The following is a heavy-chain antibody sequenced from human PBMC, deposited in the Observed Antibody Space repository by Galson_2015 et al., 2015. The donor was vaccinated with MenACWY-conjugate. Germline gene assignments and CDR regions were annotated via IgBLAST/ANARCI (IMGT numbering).Heavy chain of an antibody. J-gene: IGHJ4*02. CDR2: IYYSGTT. CDR3: ARGPTRFYFDN. V-gene: IGHV4-59*01. D-gene: IGHD5-24*01. Sequence: SESLSLTCSVSGASISYYYCSWIRQSPGKGLEWIGHIYYSGTTNYNPSLKSRVTMSIDTSKNQFSLNLSSVTAADTAVYYCARGPTRFYFDNWGPGTLVTISS. CDR1: GASISYYY.